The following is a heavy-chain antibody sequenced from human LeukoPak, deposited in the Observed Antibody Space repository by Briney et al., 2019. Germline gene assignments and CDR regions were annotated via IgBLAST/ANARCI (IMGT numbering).Heavy chain of an antibody. CDR2: INPNSGGT. J-gene: IGHJ4*02. D-gene: IGHD1-26*01. V-gene: IGHV1-2*02. CDR3: ARGRHGELLTPDFDY. Sequence: GASVKVSCKASGYTFTGYYMHWVRQAPGQGLEWMGWINPNSGGTNYAQKFQGRVTMTRDTSISTAYMELSRLRSDDTAVYYCARGRHGELLTPDFDYWGQGTLVTASS. CDR1: GYTFTGYY.